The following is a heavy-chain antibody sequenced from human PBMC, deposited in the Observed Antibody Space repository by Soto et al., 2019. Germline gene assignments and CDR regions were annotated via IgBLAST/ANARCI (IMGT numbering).Heavy chain of an antibody. CDR2: IHHRGNT. J-gene: IGHJ4*02. V-gene: IGHV4-38-2*02. D-gene: IGHD3-22*01. Sequence: TSETLSLTCVVSGYSISRGYYWGWIRQPPGKGLEWIGSIHHRGNTYYNPSLKRRVTISLDTSKNQFSLKLNSVTAADTAVYFCARDDFDSGGYSIDYWGQGTLVTVSS. CDR1: GYSISRGYY. CDR3: ARDDFDSGGYSIDY.